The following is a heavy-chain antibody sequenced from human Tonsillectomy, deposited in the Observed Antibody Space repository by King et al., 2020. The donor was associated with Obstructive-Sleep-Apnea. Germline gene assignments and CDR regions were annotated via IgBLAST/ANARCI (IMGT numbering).Heavy chain of an antibody. CDR3: ARDYMEVVVAGSQVGMDV. CDR2: IWYDGSYK. CDR1: GFTFRSYG. D-gene: IGHD2-15*01. J-gene: IGHJ6*02. V-gene: IGHV3-33*01. Sequence: VQLVESGGGVVQPGRSLRLSCEVSGFTFRSYGMHWVRQAPGKGLEWVAVIWYDGSYKYYADSVKGRFTISRDNSKNTLYLEMRSLRGEDTAVYYCARDYMEVVVAGSQVGMDVWGQGTSVTVS.